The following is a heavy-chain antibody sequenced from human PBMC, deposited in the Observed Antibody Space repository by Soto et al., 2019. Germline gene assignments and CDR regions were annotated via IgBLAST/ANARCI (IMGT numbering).Heavy chain of an antibody. Sequence: GWSLRLSCSASGFSFRSYAMHWVRQAPGKGLEYVSDISSNGGSTYYADAVKGRFTISRDNSKNTLYLQMRSLRTEDTAVYYCVKPKYYGSSGYGADYNNYWCEGPLVTVS. V-gene: IGHV3-64D*06. CDR2: ISSNGGST. J-gene: IGHJ4*02. CDR3: VKPKYYGSSGYGADYNNY. D-gene: IGHD3-22*01. CDR1: GFSFRSYA.